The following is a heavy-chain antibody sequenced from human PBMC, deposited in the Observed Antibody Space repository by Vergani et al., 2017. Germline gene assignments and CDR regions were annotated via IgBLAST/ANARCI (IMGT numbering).Heavy chain of an antibody. J-gene: IGHJ4*02. CDR1: GGYISSYY. D-gene: IGHD3-3*01. Sequence: QVQLQESGLGLVKPSETLSLTCTVSGGYISSYYWSWIRQPPGNGLEWIGYIYYSGSTNYNPSLKSRVTISVDTSKNQFSLQLSSVTAADTAVYYCARSQYDFWSGLHSYFDYWGQGTLVTVSS. CDR2: IYYSGST. V-gene: IGHV4-59*01. CDR3: ARSQYDFWSGLHSYFDY.